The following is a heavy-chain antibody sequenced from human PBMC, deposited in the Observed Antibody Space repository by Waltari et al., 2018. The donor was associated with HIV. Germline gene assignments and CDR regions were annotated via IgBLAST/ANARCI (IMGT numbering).Heavy chain of an antibody. CDR2: LYSDGSS. CDR1: GFSVSDHY. Sequence: EVQLVESGGGLVQPGGSRRLSCEGAGFSVSDHYMNWVRQAPGKGLEWVSLLYSDGSSKYADSVKGRFTVSRDSSRNTLYLQMNSLRVEDTAVYYCAKEIFSGSGPLENWGQGTLVIVSS. J-gene: IGHJ4*02. V-gene: IGHV3-66*02. CDR3: AKEIFSGSGPLEN. D-gene: IGHD3-3*01.